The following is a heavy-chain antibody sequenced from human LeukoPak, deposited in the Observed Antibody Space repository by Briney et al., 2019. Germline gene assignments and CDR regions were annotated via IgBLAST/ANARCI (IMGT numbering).Heavy chain of an antibody. CDR2: TSGSGGST. V-gene: IGHV3-23*01. CDR3: TRAGGLVRGVHYYYYMDV. Sequence: GGSLRLSCAASGSTFSSYGMSWVRQAPGKGLEWVSATSGSGGSTYYADCVKGRFTISRDNSKNTLYLQMNSLRAEDTAVYYCTRAGGLVRGVHYYYYMDVWGKGTTVTISS. CDR1: GSTFSSYG. J-gene: IGHJ6*03. D-gene: IGHD3-10*01.